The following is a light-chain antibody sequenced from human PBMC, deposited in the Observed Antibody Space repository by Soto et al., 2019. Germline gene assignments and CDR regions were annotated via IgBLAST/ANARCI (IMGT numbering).Light chain of an antibody. CDR2: EVS. J-gene: IGLJ1*01. Sequence: QSVLTQPASVSGSPGQSITISCTGTSSYVGAYNYVSWFQQHPGKAPTLIISEVSNRPSGVSNRFSGSKSGNAASLTISGLKAQDEADYFCFSFTTDWTHVFGTGTKVTVL. CDR3: FSFTTDWTHV. CDR1: SSYVGAYNY. V-gene: IGLV2-14*01.